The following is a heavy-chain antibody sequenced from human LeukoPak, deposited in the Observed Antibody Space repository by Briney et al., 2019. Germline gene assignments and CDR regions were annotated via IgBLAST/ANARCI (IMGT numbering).Heavy chain of an antibody. CDR2: IYTSGST. CDR1: SGSISSGSYY. J-gene: IGHJ6*02. Sequence: SQTLSLTCTVSSGSISSGSYYWSWIRQPAGKGLEWIGRIYTSGSTNYNPSLKSRVTISVDTSKNQFSLKLSSVTAADTAVYYCARGTFYCSSTSCYRGIYYYYGMDVWGQGTTVTVSS. CDR3: ARGTFYCSSTSCYRGIYYYYGMDV. V-gene: IGHV4-61*02. D-gene: IGHD2-2*01.